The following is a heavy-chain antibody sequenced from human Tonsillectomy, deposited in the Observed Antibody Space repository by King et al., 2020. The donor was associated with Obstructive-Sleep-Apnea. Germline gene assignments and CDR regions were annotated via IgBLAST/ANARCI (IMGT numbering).Heavy chain of an antibody. CDR1: GGFISTYY. CDR3: ATEAGTRGSRYFDY. V-gene: IGHV4-39*01. CDR2: IYSSGTT. Sequence: LQLQESGPGLVKPSETLSLTCIVSGGFISTYYWVWIRQPPGRGLEGIGSIYSSGTTYYNPSLKGRVTISVDRSKNQFSLSLSSVTAAETAVYYCATEAGTRGSRYFDYWGQGMLVTVSS. D-gene: IGHD1/OR15-1a*01. J-gene: IGHJ4*02.